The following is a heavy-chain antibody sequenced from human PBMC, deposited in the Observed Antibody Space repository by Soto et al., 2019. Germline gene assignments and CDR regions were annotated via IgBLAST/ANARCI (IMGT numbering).Heavy chain of an antibody. CDR2: IYYSGST. J-gene: IGHJ5*02. CDR3: ATGWGSGSYYNVLVPVNWFDP. Sequence: SETLSLTCTVSAGSISSGAYYWSWIRHHPGKGLEWIGYIYYSGSTYYNPSLKSRVTISVDTSKNQFSLKLSSVTAADTAVYYCATGWGSGSYYNVLVPVNWFDPWGQGTLVTVS. D-gene: IGHD3-10*01. CDR1: AGSISSGAYY. V-gene: IGHV4-31*03.